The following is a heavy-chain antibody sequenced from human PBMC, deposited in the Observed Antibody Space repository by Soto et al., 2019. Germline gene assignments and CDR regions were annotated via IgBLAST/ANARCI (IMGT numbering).Heavy chain of an antibody. CDR2: IYYSVST. D-gene: IGHD1-20*01. V-gene: IGHV4-39*01. J-gene: IGHJ3*02. CDR1: GGSISSSSYY. CDR3: ARQGSYNWNQMDGFDI. Sequence: QLQLQESGPGLVKPSETLSLTCSVSGGSISSSSYYWGWIRQSPGKGLEWIGSIYYSVSTYYNPSLKSRVSISVDTSKNQFSLNLRSVTAADTAEYYCARQGSYNWNQMDGFDIWGQGTMVTFSS.